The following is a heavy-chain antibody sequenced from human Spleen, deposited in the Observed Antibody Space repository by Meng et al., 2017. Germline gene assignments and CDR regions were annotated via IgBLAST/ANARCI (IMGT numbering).Heavy chain of an antibody. V-gene: IGHV3-11*01. D-gene: IGHD3-16*01. Sequence: GESLKISCAASGFTFSDYYMSWVRQAPGKGLEWVSSISSSGSIIYYADSVRGRFTISRDNAKNSLYLQMNSLRAEDTAVYYCATPQRGHNYGYGYWGQGTLVTVSS. J-gene: IGHJ4*02. CDR2: ISSSGSII. CDR3: ATPQRGHNYGYGY. CDR1: GFTFSDYY.